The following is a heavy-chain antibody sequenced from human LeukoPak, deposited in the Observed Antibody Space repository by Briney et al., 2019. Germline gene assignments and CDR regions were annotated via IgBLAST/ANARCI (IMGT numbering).Heavy chain of an antibody. D-gene: IGHD2-15*01. CDR3: ARDSAVDCSGGSCYSDFQH. V-gene: IGHV3-21*01. CDR1: GFTFSSYS. CDR2: ISSSSSYI. J-gene: IGHJ1*01. Sequence: GGSLRLSCAASGFTFSSYSMNWVRQAPGKGLEWVSSISSSSSYIYYADSVKGRFTISRDNAKNSLYLQMNSLRAEDTAVYYCARDSAVDCSGGSCYSDFQHWGQDTLVTVSS.